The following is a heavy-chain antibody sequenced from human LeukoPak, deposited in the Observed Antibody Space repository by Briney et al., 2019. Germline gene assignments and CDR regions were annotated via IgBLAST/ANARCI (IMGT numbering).Heavy chain of an antibody. V-gene: IGHV1-46*01. Sequence: GASVKVSCKASGYTFTSYYMHWVRQAPGQGLEWMGIINPSGGSTSYAQKFQGRVTMTRDMSTSTVYMELSSLRSEDTAVYYCAKGGRLRGIVATQVDYWGQGTLVTVSS. CDR3: AKGGRLRGIVATQVDY. CDR1: GYTFTSYY. D-gene: IGHD5-12*01. J-gene: IGHJ4*02. CDR2: INPSGGST.